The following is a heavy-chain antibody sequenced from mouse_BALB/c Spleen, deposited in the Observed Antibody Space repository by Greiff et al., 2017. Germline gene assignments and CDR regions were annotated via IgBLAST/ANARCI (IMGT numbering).Heavy chain of an antibody. V-gene: IGHV5-9-3*01. CDR3: ARQAYGSDYYAMDY. J-gene: IGHJ4*01. D-gene: IGHD1-1*01. CDR2: ISSGGSYT. CDR1: GFTFSSYA. Sequence: EVNLVESGGGLVKPGGSLKLSCAASGFTFSSYAMSWVRQTPEKRLEWVATISSGGSYTYYPDSVKGRFTISRDNAKNTLYLQMSSLRSEDTAMYYCARQAYGSDYYAMDYWGQGTSVTVSS.